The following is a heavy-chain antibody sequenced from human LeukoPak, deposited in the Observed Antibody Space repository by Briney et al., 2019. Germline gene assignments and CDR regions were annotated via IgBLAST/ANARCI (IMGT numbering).Heavy chain of an antibody. CDR3: AGWDGDYVNYFDY. V-gene: IGHV1-2*02. CDR2: INPNSGST. J-gene: IGHJ4*02. D-gene: IGHD4-17*01. Sequence: ASVKVSCKASGYTFTSYYMHWVRQAPGQGLEWMGWINPNSGSTNYAQKFQGRVTMTRDTSISTAYMELSRLRSDDTAVYYCAGWDGDYVNYFDYWGQGTLVTVSS. CDR1: GYTFTSYY.